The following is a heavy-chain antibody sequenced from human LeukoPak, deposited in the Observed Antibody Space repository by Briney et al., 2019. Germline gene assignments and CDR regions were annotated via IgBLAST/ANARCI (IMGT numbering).Heavy chain of an antibody. V-gene: IGHV3-23*01. CDR2: ISASGLDT. D-gene: IGHD3-3*01. Sequence: PGGSLRLSCAASGFDFTAYGMSWVRQAPGKGLEWVSGISASGLDTYYADSVTGRFTISRANSKNTVHLLMNSLRAEDSAMYYCAKYGPGFGVVIEYFMDVWGKGTRVTVSS. J-gene: IGHJ6*03. CDR1: GFDFTAYG. CDR3: AKYGPGFGVVIEYFMDV.